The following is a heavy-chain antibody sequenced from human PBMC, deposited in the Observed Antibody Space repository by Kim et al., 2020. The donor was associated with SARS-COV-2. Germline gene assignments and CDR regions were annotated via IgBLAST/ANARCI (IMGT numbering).Heavy chain of an antibody. Sequence: SETLSLTCAVYGGSFSGYYWSWIRQPPGKGLEWIGEINHSGSTNYNPSLKSRVTISVDTSKNQFSLKLSSVTAADTAVYYCARGCYYGSGSYYKPWGQGTLVTVSS. CDR1: GGSFSGYY. CDR2: INHSGST. V-gene: IGHV4-34*01. J-gene: IGHJ5*02. D-gene: IGHD3-10*01. CDR3: ARGCYYGSGSYYKP.